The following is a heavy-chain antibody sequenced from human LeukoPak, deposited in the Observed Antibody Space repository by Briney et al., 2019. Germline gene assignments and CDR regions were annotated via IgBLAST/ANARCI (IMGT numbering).Heavy chain of an antibody. CDR2: INHSGST. J-gene: IGHJ4*02. V-gene: IGHV4-34*01. CDR3: ARASPPVYDFWDY. Sequence: SETLSLTCAVYGGSFSGYYWSWIRQPPGKGLEWIGEINHSGSTNYNPSLKSRVTISVDTSKNQFSLKLSSVTAADTAVYYCARASPPVYDFWDYWGQGTLVTVPS. CDR1: GGSFSGYY. D-gene: IGHD3-3*01.